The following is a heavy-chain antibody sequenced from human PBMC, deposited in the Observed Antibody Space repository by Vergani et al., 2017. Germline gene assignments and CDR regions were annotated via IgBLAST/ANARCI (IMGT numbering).Heavy chain of an antibody. CDR1: GFTFSSYV. CDR2: ISGSGGST. V-gene: IGHV3-23*01. CDR3: AGYPETSIWSGYYRQWIDY. Sequence: EVQLQESGGGLVQPGGSLRLSCAASGFTFSSYVMSWVRQAPGKGLEWVSIISGSGGSTFYADSVKGRFIISRDNSKNTLYLQINSLRAEDTAVYYCAGYPETSIWSGYYRQWIDYWGQGTLVTVSS. D-gene: IGHD3-3*01. J-gene: IGHJ4*02.